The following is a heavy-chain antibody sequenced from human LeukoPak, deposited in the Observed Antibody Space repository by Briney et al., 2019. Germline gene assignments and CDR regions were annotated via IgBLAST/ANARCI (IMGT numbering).Heavy chain of an antibody. CDR3: AGGVYSSSWYPGAFDI. CDR1: GFTVSSNY. D-gene: IGHD6-13*01. J-gene: IGHJ3*02. V-gene: IGHV3-53*01. CDR2: IYSGGST. Sequence: GGSLRLFCAASGFTVSSNYMSWVRQAPGKGLEWVSVIYSGGSTYYADSVKGRFTISRDNSKNTLYLQMNSLRAEDTAVYYCAGGVYSSSWYPGAFDIWGQGTMVTVSS.